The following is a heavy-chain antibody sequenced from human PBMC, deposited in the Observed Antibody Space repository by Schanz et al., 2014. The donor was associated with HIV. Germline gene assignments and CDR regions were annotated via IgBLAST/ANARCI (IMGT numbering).Heavy chain of an antibody. J-gene: IGHJ6*02. CDR1: GFSLRDYY. Sequence: QVQLVESGGGLVKPGGSLRLSCAASGFSLRDYYMSWIRQAPGKGLQWVSAISGGGGSTYYADSVKGRLTISRDNAKNSLYLQMNSLRAEDTALYYCAKAKSPWTFYYYGMDVWGQGTTVTVSS. CDR3: AKAKSPWTFYYYGMDV. V-gene: IGHV3-11*01. CDR2: ISGGGGST.